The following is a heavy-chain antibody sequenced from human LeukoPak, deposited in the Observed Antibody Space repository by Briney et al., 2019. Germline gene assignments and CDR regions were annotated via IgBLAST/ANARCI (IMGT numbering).Heavy chain of an antibody. J-gene: IGHJ4*02. D-gene: IGHD3-22*01. CDR2: INHSGST. CDR1: GGSFSGYY. V-gene: IGHV4-34*01. CDR3: ARDYDSSGYYDY. Sequence: PSETLSLTCAVYGGSFSGYYWSWIRQPPGKGLEWIGEINHSGSTNYNPSLKSRVAISVDTSKNQLSLKLSSVTAADTAVYYCARDYDSSGYYDYWGRGTLVTVSS.